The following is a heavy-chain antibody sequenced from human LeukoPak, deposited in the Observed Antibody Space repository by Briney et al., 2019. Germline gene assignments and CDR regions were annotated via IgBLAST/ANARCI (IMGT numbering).Heavy chain of an antibody. CDR2: ITHSGST. Sequence: SENQSLTCAVYGGSFSGYYWCWIRQPPGKGLEWIGEITHSGSTNYTPSLKSRVTISVDSSNNRFSLKLSSVTAADTAVYYCARPVSGSSGWYYNYWGQGTLVTVSS. D-gene: IGHD6-19*01. V-gene: IGHV4-34*01. CDR1: GGSFSGYY. J-gene: IGHJ4*02. CDR3: ARPVSGSSGWYYNY.